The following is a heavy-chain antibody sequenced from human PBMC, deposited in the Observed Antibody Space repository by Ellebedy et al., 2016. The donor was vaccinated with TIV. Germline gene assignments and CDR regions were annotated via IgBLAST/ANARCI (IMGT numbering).Heavy chain of an antibody. CDR3: TRGSSSRGYFDS. Sequence: GESLKISCAASGFTFSYYSMHWVRQAPGKGLEWVAVISHDGSNKYHVESVKGRFAISRDDSKNTLYLQMNTLRTEDTAVYFCTRGSSSRGYFDSWGQGTLVTVSS. V-gene: IGHV3-30*09. D-gene: IGHD6-13*01. CDR2: ISHDGSNK. CDR1: GFTFSYYS. J-gene: IGHJ4*02.